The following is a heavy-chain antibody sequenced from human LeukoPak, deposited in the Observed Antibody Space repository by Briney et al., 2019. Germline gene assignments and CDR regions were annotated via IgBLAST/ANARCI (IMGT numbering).Heavy chain of an antibody. D-gene: IGHD3-22*01. V-gene: IGHV1-46*01. CDR1: GYTFTSYY. Sequence: ASVKVSCKASGYTFTSYYMHWVRQAPGQGLEWMGIINPSGGSTSYAQKFQGRVTMTRDTSTSTVCMELSSLRSEDTAVYYCARTARLRYYDSSGYFPYYFDYWGQGTLVTVSS. CDR3: ARTARLRYYDSSGYFPYYFDY. J-gene: IGHJ4*02. CDR2: INPSGGST.